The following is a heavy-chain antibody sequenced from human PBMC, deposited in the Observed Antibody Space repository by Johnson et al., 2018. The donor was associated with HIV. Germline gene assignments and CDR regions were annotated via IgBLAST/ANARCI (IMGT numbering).Heavy chain of an antibody. D-gene: IGHD3-22*01. Sequence: QVQLVESGGGVVQPGRSLRLSCAASGFSFSTYNMHWVRHAPGRGLEWVAFISYDGSNKYYADSVKGRFTISRDNSKNTLYLQMNSLRAEDTAVYYCARERNMLVVDDDAFDIWGQGTMVTVSS. CDR1: GFSFSTYN. CDR3: ARERNMLVVDDDAFDI. J-gene: IGHJ3*02. V-gene: IGHV3-30-3*01. CDR2: ISYDGSNK.